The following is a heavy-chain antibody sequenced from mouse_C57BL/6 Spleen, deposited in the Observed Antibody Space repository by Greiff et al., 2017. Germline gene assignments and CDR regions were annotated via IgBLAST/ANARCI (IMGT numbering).Heavy chain of an antibody. CDR2: IHPNSGST. V-gene: IGHV1-64*01. Sequence: QVQLKQSGAELVKPGASVKLSCKASGYTFTSYGMHWVKQRPGQGLEWIGMIHPNSGSTNYNEKFKSKATLTVDKSSSTAYMQLSSLTSEDSAVYCCARNYDCRDWFGCRGKGAMVTV. D-gene: IGHD1-1*01. CDR3: ARNYDCRDWFGC. J-gene: IGHJ3*01. CDR1: GYTFTSYG.